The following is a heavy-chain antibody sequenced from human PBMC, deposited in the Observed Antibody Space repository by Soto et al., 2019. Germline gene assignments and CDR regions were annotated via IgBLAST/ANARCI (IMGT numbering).Heavy chain of an antibody. CDR3: AKVYDSSGHDALDI. CDR1: VFTFSSYS. D-gene: IGHD3-22*01. Sequence: GGSMKLSFSASVFTFSSYSMTWVRQAPGKGLEWISASGDSTYYADSVKGRFTISRDNSKNTLYLQMNSLRAEDTAVYYCAKVYDSSGHDALDIWGQGTMVTVSS. J-gene: IGHJ3*02. V-gene: IGHV3-23*01. CDR2: SGDST.